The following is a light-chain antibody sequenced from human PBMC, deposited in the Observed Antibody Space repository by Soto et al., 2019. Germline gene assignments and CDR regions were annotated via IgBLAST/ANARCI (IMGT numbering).Light chain of an antibody. CDR2: FNK. CDR1: SSNIGAGYE. V-gene: IGLV1-40*01. Sequence: QSVLTQPPSVSGAPGQTVTISCAGTSSNIGAGYEVHWYQHLPGTAPKLLIYFNKNRPSGVPDRFSGSKSGTSASLSITGLQADDEADYYCQSYDTGHVVFGGGTKLTVL. CDR3: QSYDTGHVV. J-gene: IGLJ2*01.